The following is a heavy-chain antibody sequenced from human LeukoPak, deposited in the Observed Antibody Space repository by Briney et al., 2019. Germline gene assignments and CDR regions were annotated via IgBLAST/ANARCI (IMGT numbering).Heavy chain of an antibody. CDR1: GFTLSTYW. CDR3: ARDLRFLERFFDY. D-gene: IGHD3-3*01. J-gene: IGHJ4*02. V-gene: IGHV3-7*01. CDR2: INRDGSVT. Sequence: GGSLRLSCATSGFTLSTYWMTWVRQAPGKGLEWVANINRDGSVTRYVDSVRGRFTISRDNAKNSLYLQMNSLRAEDTAVYYCARDLRFLERFFDYWGQGTLVTVSS.